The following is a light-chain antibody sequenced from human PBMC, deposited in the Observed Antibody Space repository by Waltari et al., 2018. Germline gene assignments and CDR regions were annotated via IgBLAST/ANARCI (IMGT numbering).Light chain of an antibody. V-gene: IGKV1-5*03. J-gene: IGKJ4*01. CDR1: QSIGSW. Sequence: DIQMTQSPSTLSASVGDRVTMTCRANQSIGSWLAWYQQKPGQAPKVIIYKSSTLETGVPSRFSGTGFGTEFTLTISSLQPDDFATYYCQQYHTDFLAFGGGTNVEIK. CDR2: KSS. CDR3: QQYHTDFLA.